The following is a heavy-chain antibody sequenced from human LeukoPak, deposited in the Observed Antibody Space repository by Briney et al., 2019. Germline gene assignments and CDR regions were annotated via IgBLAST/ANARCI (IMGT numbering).Heavy chain of an antibody. CDR2: ISWNSGSI. CDR1: GFTFDDYA. CDR3: AKGAWEPFYFDY. D-gene: IGHD1-26*01. J-gene: IGHJ4*02. V-gene: IGHV3-9*01. Sequence: PGGSLRLSCAASGFTFDDYAMHWVRQAPGKGLEWVSGISWNSGSIGYADSVKGRFTISRDNSKNTLYLQMNSLRAEDTAVYYCAKGAWEPFYFDYWGQGTLVTVSS.